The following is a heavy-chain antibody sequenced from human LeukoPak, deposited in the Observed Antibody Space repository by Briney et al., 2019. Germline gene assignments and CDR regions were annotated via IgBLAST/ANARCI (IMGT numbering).Heavy chain of an antibody. D-gene: IGHD4-17*01. CDR3: AREGGPYGDPGACDY. CDR2: ISAYNGNT. Sequence: ASVKVSCKASGYTFTSYGISWVRQAPGQGLEWMGWISAYNGNTNYAQKLQGRVTMTTDTSTGTAYMELRSLRSDDTAVYYCAREGGPYGDPGACDYWGQGTLVTVSS. V-gene: IGHV1-18*01. J-gene: IGHJ4*02. CDR1: GYTFTSYG.